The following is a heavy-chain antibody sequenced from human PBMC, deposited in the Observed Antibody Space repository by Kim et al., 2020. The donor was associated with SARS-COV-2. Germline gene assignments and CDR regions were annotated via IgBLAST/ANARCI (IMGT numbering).Heavy chain of an antibody. D-gene: IGHD1-1*01. CDR1: GGSISSYY. J-gene: IGHJ4*02. CDR3: AASRDGYNYLFGY. CDR2: IYYSGST. Sequence: SETLSLTCTVSGGSISSYYWSWIRQPPGKGLEWIGYIYYSGSTNYNPSLKSRVTISVDTSKNQFSLKLSSVTAADTAVYYCAASRDGYNYLFGYWGQGTLVTVSS. V-gene: IGHV4-59*08.